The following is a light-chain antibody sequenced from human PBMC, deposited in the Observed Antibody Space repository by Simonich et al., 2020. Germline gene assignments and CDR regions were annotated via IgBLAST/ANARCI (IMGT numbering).Light chain of an antibody. V-gene: IGLV2-14*01. CDR2: DVS. CDR1: SSDVGGYNY. Sequence: QSALTQPASVSGSPGQSITISCTGTSSDVGGYNYVSWYQQHPGKAPKLMIYDVSKRPPGVSKRFSGSKAGNTASLTISGLQAEDEADYYCSSYTSSSTWVFGGRTKLTVL. J-gene: IGLJ3*02. CDR3: SSYTSSSTWV.